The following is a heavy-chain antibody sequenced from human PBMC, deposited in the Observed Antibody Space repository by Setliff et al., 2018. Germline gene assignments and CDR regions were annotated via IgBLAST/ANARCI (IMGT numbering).Heavy chain of an antibody. V-gene: IGHV4-61*09. CDR1: GGSISSGTNY. CDR2: IDPSGNT. CDR3: AKVPITKVYFYMDV. D-gene: IGHD3-10*01. Sequence: SSETLSLTCTVSGGSISSGTNYWSWIRQPAGRGPEWIGHIDPSGNTNYQPSLKSRVTISVDTSKNQFSLKLSSVTAADTAVYYCAKVPITKVYFYMDVWGKGTTVTVS. J-gene: IGHJ6*03.